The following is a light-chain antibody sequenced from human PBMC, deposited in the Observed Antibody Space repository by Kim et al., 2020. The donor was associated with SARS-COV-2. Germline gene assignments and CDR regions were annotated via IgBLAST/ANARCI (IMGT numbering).Light chain of an antibody. CDR2: AAS. Sequence: ASVGDRVTITGRASQHIREYLNWYQQKPGKAPKLLINAASNLQSGVPSRFSGSESGTDFTLTISSLQPEDFATYYCQQSYSTPITFGQGTRLEIK. CDR1: QHIREY. V-gene: IGKV1-39*01. CDR3: QQSYSTPIT. J-gene: IGKJ5*01.